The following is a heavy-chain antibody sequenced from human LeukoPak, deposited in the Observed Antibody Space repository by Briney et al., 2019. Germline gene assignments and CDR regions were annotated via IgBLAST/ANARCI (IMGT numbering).Heavy chain of an antibody. CDR1: GFTFSSYG. D-gene: IGHD4-23*01. CDR2: ISYDGSNK. Sequence: PGGSLRLSCAASGFTFSSYGMHWVRQAPGTGLEWVAVISYDGSNKYYADSVKGRFTISRDNSKNTLYLQMNSLRAEGTAVYYCANLLRWEPYWGQGTLVTVSS. J-gene: IGHJ4*02. CDR3: ANLLRWEPY. V-gene: IGHV3-30*18.